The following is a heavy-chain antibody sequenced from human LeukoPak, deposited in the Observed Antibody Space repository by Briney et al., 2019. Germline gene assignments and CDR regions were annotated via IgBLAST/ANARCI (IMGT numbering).Heavy chain of an antibody. V-gene: IGHV4-34*01. CDR3: ARASYFSRKRGYSYGHDY. Sequence: PSETLSLTCAVYGGSFSGYYWSWIRQPPGKGLEWIGEINHSGSTNYNPSLKSRVTISVDTSKNQFSLKLSSVTAADTAVYYCARASYFSRKRGYSYGHDYWGQGTLVTVSS. D-gene: IGHD5-18*01. CDR2: INHSGST. J-gene: IGHJ4*02. CDR1: GGSFSGYY.